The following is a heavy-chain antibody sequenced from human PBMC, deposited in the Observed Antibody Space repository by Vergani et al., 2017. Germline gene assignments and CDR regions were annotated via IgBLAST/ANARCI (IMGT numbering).Heavy chain of an antibody. V-gene: IGHV1-46*03. CDR1: GYTFSNYY. CDR2: INPSGGHT. J-gene: IGHJ4*02. Sequence: QVQLVQSGAEVKKSGASVKVSCKTSGYTFSNYYMHWVRQAPGQGLEWMGIINPSGGHTNYAQKFKGRVTMTRDTSTSTVYMELSSLRSEDTAIYYCARGDYDILTGYRYWGQGTLVTVSA. CDR3: ARGDYDILTGYRY. D-gene: IGHD3-9*01.